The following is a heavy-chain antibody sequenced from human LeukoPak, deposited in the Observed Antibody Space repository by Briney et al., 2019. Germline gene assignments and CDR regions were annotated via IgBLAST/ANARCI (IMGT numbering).Heavy chain of an antibody. D-gene: IGHD2/OR15-2a*01. J-gene: IGHJ5*02. V-gene: IGHV4-59*01. CDR3: ARLSESEGWFDP. CDR2: IYYSGST. Sequence: SETLSLTCTVSGGSISSYYWSWIRQPPGKGLEWIGYIYYSGSTNYNPSLKSRVTISVDTSKNQFSLKLSSVTAADTAVYYCARLSESEGWFDPWGQGTLVTVSS. CDR1: GGSISSYY.